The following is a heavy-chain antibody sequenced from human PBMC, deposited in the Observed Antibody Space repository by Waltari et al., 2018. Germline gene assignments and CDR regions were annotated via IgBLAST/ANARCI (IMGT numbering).Heavy chain of an antibody. D-gene: IGHD3-10*01. CDR3: ARGRDSAFDY. CDR2: TFYMSKWYY. Sequence: QVQLQQSGPGLVKPSQTLSLTCAISGDSVSSNSGAWNWIRQSPSRGLEWLGMTFYMSKWYYDYAISVKSRITINADTSKNQFFLQLNSVTPEDTAVYYCARGRDSAFDYWGQGTLVTVSS. V-gene: IGHV6-1*01. CDR1: GDSVSSNSGA. J-gene: IGHJ4*02.